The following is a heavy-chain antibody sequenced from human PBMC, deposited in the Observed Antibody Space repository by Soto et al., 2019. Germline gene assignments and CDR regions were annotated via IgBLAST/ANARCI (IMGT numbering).Heavy chain of an antibody. D-gene: IGHD3-10*01. Sequence: AGGSLRLSCAASGFTFSSYHMNWVRQAPGKGLEWVSSITSSGVYYRDSVKGRFTISGDNAKNPLYLQMNSLRAEDTAVYYCARDPSGSGPDFDYWGQGMLVTVSS. CDR3: ARDPSGSGPDFDY. CDR1: GFTFSSYH. V-gene: IGHV3-21*01. CDR2: ITSSGV. J-gene: IGHJ4*02.